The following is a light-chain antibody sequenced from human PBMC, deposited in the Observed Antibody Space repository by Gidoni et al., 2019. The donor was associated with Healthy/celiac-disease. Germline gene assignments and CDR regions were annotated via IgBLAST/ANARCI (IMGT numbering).Light chain of an antibody. V-gene: IGKV1-33*01. CDR2: DAS. CDR1: QDISNY. J-gene: IGKJ4*01. Sequence: DIQRTQYPSSLSASVGDRVTITCQASQDISNYLNWYQQKPGKAPKLLIYDASNLETGVPSRFSGSGSGTDFTFTISSLQPEDIATYYCQPYDNLPLTFGGGTKVEIK. CDR3: QPYDNLPLT.